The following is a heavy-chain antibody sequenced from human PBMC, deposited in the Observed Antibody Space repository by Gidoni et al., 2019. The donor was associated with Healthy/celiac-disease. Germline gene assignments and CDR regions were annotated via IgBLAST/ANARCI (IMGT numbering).Heavy chain of an antibody. CDR2: IGNDGSNK. CDR3: ARVSREYDFGSGYEYYFDY. CDR1: AFTFSSYA. J-gene: IGHJ4*02. V-gene: IGHV3-33*01. D-gene: IGHD3-3*01. Sequence: QVQLVESGGGVVQPGRSRRPSCAASAFTFSSYAPPCVRQAPGKGLEWVAVIGNDGSNKYYADSVKGRFTISRDNSKNTLYLQMNSLRAEDTAVYYCARVSREYDFGSGYEYYFDYWGQGTLVTVSS.